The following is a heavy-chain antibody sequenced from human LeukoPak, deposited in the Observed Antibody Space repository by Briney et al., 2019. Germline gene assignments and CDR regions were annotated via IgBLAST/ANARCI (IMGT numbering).Heavy chain of an antibody. V-gene: IGHV1-2*02. J-gene: IGHJ4*02. CDR1: GYTFTNYY. CDR3: ARIYYYDTSGYYY. D-gene: IGHD3-22*01. Sequence: ASVKVSCKASGYTFTNYYILWVRQAPGQGPEWMGWINPISGGTNYAQNFQGRVTMTRDTSISTAYMDLSRLRSDDTAMYYCARIYYYDTSGYYYWGQGTLVTVSS. CDR2: INPISGGT.